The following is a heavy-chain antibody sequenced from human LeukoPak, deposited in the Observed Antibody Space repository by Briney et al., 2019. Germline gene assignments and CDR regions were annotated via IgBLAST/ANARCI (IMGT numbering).Heavy chain of an antibody. CDR3: AKDQDIVVVPAASSMDV. D-gene: IGHD2-2*01. CDR1: GFTFSRYG. Sequence: GGSLRLSCAASGFTFSRYGMHWVRQAPGKGLEWVAVISYDGNNKYYTDSVKGRFTISRDNSKNTLYLQMNSLRAEDTALYYCAKDQDIVVVPAASSMDVWGQGTTVTVSS. V-gene: IGHV3-30*18. CDR2: ISYDGNNK. J-gene: IGHJ6*02.